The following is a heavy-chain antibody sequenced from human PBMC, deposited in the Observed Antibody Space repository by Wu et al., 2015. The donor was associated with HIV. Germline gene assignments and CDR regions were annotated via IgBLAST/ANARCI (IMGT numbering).Heavy chain of an antibody. CDR1: GYTFSRYP. CDR2: MSISDGQI. Sequence: QIRLVQSAAEVKDPGASVRVSCKPSGYTFSRYPMNWVRQAPGQGLEWMGWMSISDGQIKSAQKFQGRVIMTADTSTGTAYLELRSLRSDDTAVYYCALNYYGEHIHYYGMDVWGKGTTVIVSS. V-gene: IGHV1-18*04. J-gene: IGHJ6*04. D-gene: IGHD3-10*01. CDR3: ALNYYGEHIHYYGMDV.